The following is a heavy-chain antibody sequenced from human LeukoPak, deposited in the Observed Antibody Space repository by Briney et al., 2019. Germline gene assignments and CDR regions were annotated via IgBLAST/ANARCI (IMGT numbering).Heavy chain of an antibody. CDR1: GFTFSSYA. D-gene: IGHD2-21*02. J-gene: IGHJ1*01. Sequence: GRSLRLSCAASGFTFSSYAMHWVRQAPGKGLEWVAVISYDGSNKYYADSVKGRFTISRDNSKNTLYLQMNSLRAEDTAVYYCARAYCGGYCSGYFQHWGQGTLVTVSS. V-gene: IGHV3-30-3*01. CDR2: ISYDGSNK. CDR3: ARAYCGGYCSGYFQH.